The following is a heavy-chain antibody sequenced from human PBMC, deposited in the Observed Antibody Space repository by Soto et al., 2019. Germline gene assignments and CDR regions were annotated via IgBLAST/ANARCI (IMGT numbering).Heavy chain of an antibody. CDR1: GYTFSDHY. D-gene: IGHD1-26*01. V-gene: IGHV3-11*06. J-gene: IGHJ4*02. Sequence: QVQLVESGGGLVKPGGSLRLSCAASGYTFSDHYMSWIHQAPGKGLEWVSHISDSSTFTNYADSVKGRFTISRDNAKNSVYLQMNSLRAEDTAVYYCARGGSYYLDYWGQGTLVTVSS. CDR3: ARGGSYYLDY. CDR2: ISDSSTFT.